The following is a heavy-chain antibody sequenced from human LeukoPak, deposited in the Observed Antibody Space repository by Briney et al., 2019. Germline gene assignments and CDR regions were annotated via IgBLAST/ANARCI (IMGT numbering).Heavy chain of an antibody. J-gene: IGHJ6*02. Sequence: QPGGSLRLSCAASGFTISSYGVHWVRQAPGKGLEWVAVIWYDGSNKYYADSVKGRFTISRDNSKNTLYLQMNSLRAEDTAVYYCAREYSSSWYRRVVGYGMDVWGQGTTVTVSS. CDR3: AREYSSSWYRRVVGYGMDV. CDR2: IWYDGSNK. V-gene: IGHV3-33*01. CDR1: GFTISSYG. D-gene: IGHD6-13*01.